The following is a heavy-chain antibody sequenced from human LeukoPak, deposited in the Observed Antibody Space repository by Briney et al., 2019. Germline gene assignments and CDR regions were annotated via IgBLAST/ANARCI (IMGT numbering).Heavy chain of an antibody. CDR1: GGSISSSSYY. D-gene: IGHD3-10*01. CDR3: ARAVGGDGSGSL. CDR2: IYYSGST. Sequence: PSETLSLTCTVSGGSISSSSYYWGWIRQPPGKGLEWIGSIYYSGSTYYNPSLKSRVTISVDTSENQFSLKLSSVTAADTAVYYCARAVGGDGSGSLWGPGTLVTVSS. V-gene: IGHV4-39*07. J-gene: IGHJ4*02.